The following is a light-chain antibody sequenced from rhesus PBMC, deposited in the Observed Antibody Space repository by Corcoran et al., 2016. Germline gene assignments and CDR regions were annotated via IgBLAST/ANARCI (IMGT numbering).Light chain of an antibody. CDR1: QGIRDS. CDR3: QHGYGTPWT. J-gene: IGKJ1*01. V-gene: IGKV1S15*01. Sequence: DIQMTQSPSSLSASVGDTITITCRASQGIRDSLAWYQQKPGKAPRPLIYHGSNLERGVPSRFRGSGSGADFTLTISSLQPEDFAIYYCQHGYGTPWTFGQGTKVEIK. CDR2: HGS.